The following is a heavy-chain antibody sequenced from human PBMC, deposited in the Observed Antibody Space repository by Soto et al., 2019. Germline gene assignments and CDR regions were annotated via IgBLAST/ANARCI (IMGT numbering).Heavy chain of an antibody. J-gene: IGHJ4*01. CDR2: ISGSGATT. Sequence: PGGSLRLSCAASGFTFSSYAMSWVRQAPGKGLEWVSAISGSGATTYYADSVKGRFTISRDNAKNSLYLQMTSLRDEDTAVYYCARDFGSSWYFDYWGHGTLVTVSS. V-gene: IGHV3-23*01. D-gene: IGHD6-13*01. CDR1: GFTFSSYA. CDR3: ARDFGSSWYFDY.